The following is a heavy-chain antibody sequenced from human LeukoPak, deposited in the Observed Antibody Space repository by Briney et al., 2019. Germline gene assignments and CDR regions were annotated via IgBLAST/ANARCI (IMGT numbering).Heavy chain of an antibody. CDR3: ARLVPPGGGDCTGSNCHTVCYFDY. Sequence: PSETLSLTCPVSGGSITSSSSYWGWIRQPPGKGLEWIGTIYYSGTTYYNPSLKSRVTISIDAAKNQFSLMLTSVTAADTAVYYCARLVPPGGGDCTGSNCHTVCYFDYWGQGTLVTVSS. CDR1: GGSITSSSSY. V-gene: IGHV4-39*01. J-gene: IGHJ4*02. D-gene: IGHD2-15*01. CDR2: IYYSGTT.